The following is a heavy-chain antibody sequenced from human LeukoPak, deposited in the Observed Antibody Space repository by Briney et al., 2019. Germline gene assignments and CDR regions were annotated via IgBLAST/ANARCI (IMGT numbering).Heavy chain of an antibody. Sequence: PGGSLRLSCTASGFTVSSNYMSWVRQAPGKGLEWVPVIYSGGSTYYADSVKGRFTISRDNSKNTLYLQMNSLRAEDTAVYYCARNNYGGNLYYFDYWGQGTLVTVSS. J-gene: IGHJ4*02. V-gene: IGHV3-53*01. CDR2: IYSGGST. CDR1: GFTVSSNY. CDR3: ARNNYGGNLYYFDY. D-gene: IGHD4-23*01.